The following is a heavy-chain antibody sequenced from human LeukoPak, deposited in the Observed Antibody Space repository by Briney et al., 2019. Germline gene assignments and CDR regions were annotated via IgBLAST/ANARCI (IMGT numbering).Heavy chain of an antibody. CDR3: AREGLSDCSSTSCYEGWFDP. J-gene: IGHJ5*02. V-gene: IGHV1-2*04. D-gene: IGHD2-2*01. CDR2: INPNSGGT. Sequence: ASVKVSCKASGYTFTNYDFNWMRQATGQGLEWMGWINPNSGGTNYAQKFQGWVTMTRDTSISTAYMELSRLRSDDTAVYYCAREGLSDCSSTSCYEGWFDPWGQGTLVTVSS. CDR1: GYTFTNYD.